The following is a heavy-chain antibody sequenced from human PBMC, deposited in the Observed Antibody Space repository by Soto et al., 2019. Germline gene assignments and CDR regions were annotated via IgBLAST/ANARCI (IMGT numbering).Heavy chain of an antibody. Sequence: EVQLVESGGGLVKPGGSLRLSCAASGFTFSSYSMNWVRQAPGKGLEWVSSISSSSSYIYYADSVKGRFTISRDNAKNSLYLKTNSLRAEDTAVDFFAREQPGYSYGYGVGYWGQGTLVTVSS. CDR3: AREQPGYSYGYGVGY. J-gene: IGHJ4*02. D-gene: IGHD5-18*01. CDR2: ISSSSSYI. V-gene: IGHV3-21*01. CDR1: GFTFSSYS.